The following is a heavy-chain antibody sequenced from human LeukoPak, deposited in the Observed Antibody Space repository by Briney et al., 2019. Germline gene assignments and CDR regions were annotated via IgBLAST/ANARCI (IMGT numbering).Heavy chain of an antibody. D-gene: IGHD1-7*01. CDR2: ISGSGGST. CDR3: AKDGGNWNYVY. CDR1: GFTFSSYG. Sequence: GGTLRLSCAASGFTFSSYGMSWVRQAPGKGLEWVSAISGSGGSTYYADSVKGRFTISRDNSKNTLYLQMNSLRAEDTAVYYRAKDGGNWNYVYWGQGTLVTVSS. J-gene: IGHJ4*02. V-gene: IGHV3-23*01.